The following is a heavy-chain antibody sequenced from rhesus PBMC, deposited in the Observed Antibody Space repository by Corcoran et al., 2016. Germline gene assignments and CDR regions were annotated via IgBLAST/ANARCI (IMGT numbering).Heavy chain of an antibody. CDR1: GGSFNTYW. CDR2: INGNSGST. J-gene: IGHJ4*01. CDR3: ARSVAGLDF. Sequence: QVQLQESGPGLVRPSETLSLTCAVSGGSFNTYWWSWIRKPPGKGLEWIGEINGNSGSTNYHPSLKSRVTISKDASENQFSLKLRSVTAADTAVYSCARSVAGLDFWGQGLLVTVSS. V-gene: IGHV4-80*01. D-gene: IGHD4-29*01.